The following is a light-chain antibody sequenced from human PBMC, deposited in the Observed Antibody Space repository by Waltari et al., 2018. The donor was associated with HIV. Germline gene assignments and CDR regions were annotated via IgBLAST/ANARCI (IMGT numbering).Light chain of an antibody. V-gene: IGKV3-11*01. CDR1: LSVSSY. CDR3: QQRSNWPRT. Sequence: EIVFTQSPATLSLSPGERATLPCRASLSVSSYLAWYQQKPGQAPRPLIYDASNRATGIPARFSGSGSGTDFTLTISSLEPEDFAVYYCQQRSNWPRTFGQGTKLEIK. CDR2: DAS. J-gene: IGKJ2*01.